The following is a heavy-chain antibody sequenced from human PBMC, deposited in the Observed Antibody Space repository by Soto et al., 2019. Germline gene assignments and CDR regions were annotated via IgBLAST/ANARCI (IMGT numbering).Heavy chain of an antibody. V-gene: IGHV1-18*01. CDR2: INPYNGNT. J-gene: IGHJ3*02. CDR3: ARVPSSGYHNAFDI. CDR1: GYTFTNYG. D-gene: IGHD3-22*01. Sequence: QIQLVQSGAEVKKPGASVKVSCKASGYTFTNYGFSWVRQAPGQGLEYMGWINPYNGNTDYPQKLQGRVTMTTDTSTSTSYIELRSPRSDDTAVYYGARVPSSGYHNAFDIWGQGTMVTVSS.